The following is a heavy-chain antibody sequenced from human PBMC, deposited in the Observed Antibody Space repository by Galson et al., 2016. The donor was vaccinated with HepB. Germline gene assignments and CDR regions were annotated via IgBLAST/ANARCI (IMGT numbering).Heavy chain of an antibody. V-gene: IGHV3-30*18. D-gene: IGHD3-10*01. Sequence: SLRLSCAASGFIVSGYGMHWVRQAPGKGLEWVAVISYDGSNKYYADAVKGRTTVSRDNFKNTIYLQIDTLRPEDTALYYCAKGPAFGDYARFAEVWGQGTLVTVSP. CDR1: GFIVSGYG. CDR2: ISYDGSNK. CDR3: AKGPAFGDYARFAEV. J-gene: IGHJ4*02.